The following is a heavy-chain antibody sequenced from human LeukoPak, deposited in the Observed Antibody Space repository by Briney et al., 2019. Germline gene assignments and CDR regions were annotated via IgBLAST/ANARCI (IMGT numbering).Heavy chain of an antibody. CDR1: GYSFVYYW. J-gene: IGHJ4*02. D-gene: IGHD6-13*01. CDR3: ARSLPYTGYSSGWYLGY. CDR2: IYPGDSDT. Sequence: GESLKISCQTSGYSFVYYWIAWVRQMPGKGLEWMGFIYPGDSDTRYSPSFQGQVTISVDKSITTAYLQWSSLKASDTAVYYCARSLPYTGYSSGWYLGYWGQGTLVTVSS. V-gene: IGHV5-51*01.